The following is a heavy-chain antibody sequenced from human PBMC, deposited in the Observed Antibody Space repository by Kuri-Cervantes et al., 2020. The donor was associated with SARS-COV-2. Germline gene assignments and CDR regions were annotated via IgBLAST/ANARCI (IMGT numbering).Heavy chain of an antibody. CDR2: IWYDGSNK. Sequence: GESLKISCAASGFTFSSYGMHWVRQAPGKGLEWVAVIWYDGSNKYYADSVKGRFTISRDNSKNTLYLQMNSLKTEDTAVYYCTTDLGNYGEYYYYGMDVWGQGTTVTVSS. CDR1: GFTFSSYG. CDR3: TTDLGNYGEYYYYGMDV. J-gene: IGHJ6*02. V-gene: IGHV3-33*01. D-gene: IGHD4-17*01.